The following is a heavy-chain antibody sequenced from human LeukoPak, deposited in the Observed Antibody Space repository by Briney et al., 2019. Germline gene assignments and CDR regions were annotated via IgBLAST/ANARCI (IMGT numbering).Heavy chain of an antibody. Sequence: SETLSLTCTVSGGSISIYYWSWIRQPPGKGLEWITYISDIGSINYNPSLKSRVTISLDTSKNQFSLKLSSVTAADTAVYYCAGHHPRNTVDFWGQGTLVTVSS. CDR2: ISDIGSI. V-gene: IGHV4-59*08. J-gene: IGHJ4*02. CDR1: GGSISIYY. CDR3: AGHHPRNTVDF. D-gene: IGHD2-8*02.